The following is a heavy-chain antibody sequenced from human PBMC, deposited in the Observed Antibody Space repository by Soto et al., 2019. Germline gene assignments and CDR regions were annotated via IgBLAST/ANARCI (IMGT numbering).Heavy chain of an antibody. CDR1: GEDLGIGQSY. CDR3: ARGRSDSARSSFGRRMNG. J-gene: IGHJ6*01. Sequence: QVQRQESGPGLVKSSETLSLICFVSGEDLGIGQSYWNWIRQAPGKGMEWIGQTFVTGATKYSASLKNRINVYMDTSKSPITLTRTSVTAADSATYCCARGRSDSARSSFGRRMNGWGQGTTVTVSS. V-gene: IGHV4-61*01. CDR2: TFVTGAT. D-gene: IGHD3-3*01.